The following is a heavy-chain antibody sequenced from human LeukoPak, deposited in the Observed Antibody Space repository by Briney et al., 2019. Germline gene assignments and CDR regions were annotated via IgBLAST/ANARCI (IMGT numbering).Heavy chain of an antibody. Sequence: GGSLRLSCAASGFTFSDYWMSWVRQAPGKGLEWVANIKEDGSEQYYVDAVKGRFTVSRDNARKSVYLQMNSLRADDTAVYYCTKRRSVNWFDPWGQGTLVTVSS. CDR1: GFTFSDYW. CDR2: IKEDGSEQ. J-gene: IGHJ5*02. D-gene: IGHD3-3*01. V-gene: IGHV3-7*01. CDR3: TKRRSVNWFDP.